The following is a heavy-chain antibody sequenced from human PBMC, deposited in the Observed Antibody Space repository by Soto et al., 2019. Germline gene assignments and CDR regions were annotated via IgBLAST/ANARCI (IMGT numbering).Heavy chain of an antibody. D-gene: IGHD4-17*01. CDR3: ARASHDYGGNNDY. V-gene: IGHV1-8*03. J-gene: IGHJ4*02. CDR1: GYTFTGYY. CDR2: MNPNTGNA. Sequence: GASVKVSCKASGYTFTGYYMHWVRQAPGQGLEWMGWMNPNTGNAVFAQKFQGRVTITADESTSTAYMELSSLRSEDTAVYYCARASHDYGGNNDYWAQGTLVTVSS.